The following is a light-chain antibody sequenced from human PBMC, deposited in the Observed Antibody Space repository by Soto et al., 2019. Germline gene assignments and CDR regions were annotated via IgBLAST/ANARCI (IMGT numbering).Light chain of an antibody. CDR2: GAS. Sequence: ELVLTQPPGTLSLSPGERATLSSRASQSVSSSYLAWYQQKPGQAPRLLIYGASSRATGIPDRFSGSGSGTDFTLTISRLEPEDFAVYYCQQYGSSLITFGQGTRLEIK. J-gene: IGKJ5*01. V-gene: IGKV3-20*01. CDR3: QQYGSSLIT. CDR1: QSVSSSY.